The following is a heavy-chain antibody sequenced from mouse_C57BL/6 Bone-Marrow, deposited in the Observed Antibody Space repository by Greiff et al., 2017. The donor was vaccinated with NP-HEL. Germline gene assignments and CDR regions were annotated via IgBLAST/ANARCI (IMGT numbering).Heavy chain of an antibody. CDR2: IYPGDGSI. Sequence: QVQLQQSGPELVKPGASVKLSCKASGYTFTSYAINWVKQRPGQGLEWIGWIYPGDGSIKYNEKFKGKATLTVDTSSSTASMELHSLTSEDSAVYVCARRGAGDGYFDVWGTGTTVTVSS. CDR1: GYTFTSYA. CDR3: ARRGAGDGYFDV. V-gene: IGHV1-85*01. D-gene: IGHD3-3*01. J-gene: IGHJ1*03.